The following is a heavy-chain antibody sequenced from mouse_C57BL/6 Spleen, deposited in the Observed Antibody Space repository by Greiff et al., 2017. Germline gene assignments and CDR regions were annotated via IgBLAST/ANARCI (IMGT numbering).Heavy chain of an antibody. CDR1: GYTFTDYY. CDR2: IYPGSGNT. CDR3: ARQRSYYSNYVDAMDY. Sequence: QVQLQQSGAELVRPGASVKLSCKASGYTFTDYYINWVKQRPGQGLEWIARIYPGSGNTYYNEKFKGKASLTAEKSSSTAYMQLSSQTSEDSAVYFGARQRSYYSNYVDAMDYWGQGTSVTVSS. V-gene: IGHV1-76*01. J-gene: IGHJ4*01. D-gene: IGHD2-5*01.